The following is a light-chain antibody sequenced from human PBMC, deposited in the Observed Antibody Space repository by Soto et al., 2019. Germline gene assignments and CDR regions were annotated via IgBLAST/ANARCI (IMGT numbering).Light chain of an antibody. CDR2: DVS. CDR3: SSYTSGSTRV. Sequence: QSALTQPASVSGSPGQSITISCTGTSSDVGGYKYVSWYQQHPGKAPKLMIYDVSNRPSGVSNRFSVSKSGNTASLTIAEFQAEDEADYYCSSYTSGSTRVFGTGTQLTVL. J-gene: IGLJ7*01. V-gene: IGLV2-14*01. CDR1: SSDVGGYKY.